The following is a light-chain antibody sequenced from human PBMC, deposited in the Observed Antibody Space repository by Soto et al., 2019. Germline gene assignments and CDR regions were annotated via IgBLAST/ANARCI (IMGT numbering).Light chain of an antibody. V-gene: IGKV1-39*01. CDR2: AAS. CDR3: QQYETFSGT. Sequence: DIQMTQSPSSLSASVGDRVTITCRASQSISTYLNWYQQKPGKPPKLLIYAASSFQSGVPSRFSGSGSGTKFTLTIASLQPDDFATYYCQQYETFSGTFGPGTKVDIK. CDR1: QSISTY. J-gene: IGKJ1*01.